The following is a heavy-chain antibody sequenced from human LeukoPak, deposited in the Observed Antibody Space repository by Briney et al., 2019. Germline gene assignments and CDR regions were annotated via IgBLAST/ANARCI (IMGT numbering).Heavy chain of an antibody. Sequence: SETLSLTCAVYGGSFSGYYWSWIRQPPGKGLEWIGEINHSGSTNYNPSLKSRVTLSVDTSKNQFHLKLSSVTAADTGVYYCARSLPYPTFLEWLPKDYWGQGTLVTVSS. J-gene: IGHJ4*02. CDR2: INHSGST. V-gene: IGHV4-34*01. CDR1: GGSFSGYY. D-gene: IGHD3-3*02. CDR3: ARSLPYPTFLEWLPKDY.